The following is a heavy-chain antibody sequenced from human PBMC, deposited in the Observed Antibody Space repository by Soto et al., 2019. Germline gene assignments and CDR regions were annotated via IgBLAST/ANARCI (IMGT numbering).Heavy chain of an antibody. D-gene: IGHD2-21*02. CDR3: AREETAWPLAYGLDV. Sequence: GGSLRLSCAASGFAFSTFSMHWVRQAPGKGLEWVSSIGTRGDIYYADSVKGRFTISRDNAKNSLSLQVNSLRAEDTGVYYCAREETAWPLAYGLDVWGQGTTVTVSS. V-gene: IGHV3-21*01. CDR2: IGTRGDI. J-gene: IGHJ6*02. CDR1: GFAFSTFS.